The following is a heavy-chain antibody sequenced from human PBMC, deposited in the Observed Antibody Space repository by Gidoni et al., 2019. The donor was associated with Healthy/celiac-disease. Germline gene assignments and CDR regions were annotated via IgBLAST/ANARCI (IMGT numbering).Heavy chain of an antibody. J-gene: IGHJ2*01. CDR3: ARDGIAAGTRFDWYFDL. Sequence: QVQLQESGPGLVKPSETLSLTCTVPGGSISSYYWSWIRQPAGKGLEWIGRIYTSGSPNYNPSLKSRVTMSVDTSKNQFSLKLSSVTAADTAVYYCARDGIAAGTRFDWYFDLWGRGTLVTVSS. D-gene: IGHD6-13*01. CDR1: GGSISSYY. CDR2: IYTSGSP. V-gene: IGHV4-4*07.